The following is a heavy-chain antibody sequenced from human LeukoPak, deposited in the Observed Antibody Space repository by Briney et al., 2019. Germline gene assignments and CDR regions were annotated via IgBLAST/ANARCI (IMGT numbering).Heavy chain of an antibody. CDR2: ISGSGGST. V-gene: IGHV3-23*01. CDR1: EFTVSSNY. Sequence: PGGSLRLSCAASEFTVSSNYMSWVRQAPGKGLEWVSAISGSGGSTYYADSVKGRFTISRDNSKNTLYLQMNSLRAEDTAVYYCAKLSAVAATYFDYWGQGTLVTVSS. CDR3: AKLSAVAATYFDY. J-gene: IGHJ4*02. D-gene: IGHD6-19*01.